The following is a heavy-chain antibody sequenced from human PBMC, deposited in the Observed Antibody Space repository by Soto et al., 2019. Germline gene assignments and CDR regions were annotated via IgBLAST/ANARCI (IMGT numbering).Heavy chain of an antibody. CDR1: GGSISSSSYY. D-gene: IGHD5-12*01. V-gene: IGHV4-39*01. CDR3: ARDIVATMSYYYYGMDV. J-gene: IGHJ6*02. CDR2: IYYSGST. Sequence: QLQLQESGPGLVKPSETLSLTCTVSGGSISSSSYYWGWIRQPPGKGLEWIGSIYYSGSTYYNPSLKGRAPISVDTSKNQFSLKLSSVTAADTAVYHCARDIVATMSYYYYGMDVWGQGTTVTVSS.